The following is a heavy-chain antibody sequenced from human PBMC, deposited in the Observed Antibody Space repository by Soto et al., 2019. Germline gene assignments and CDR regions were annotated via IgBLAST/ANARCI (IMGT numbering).Heavy chain of an antibody. CDR2: INPSGGST. CDR3: ARDRPGYCSSTSCYYYYGMDV. J-gene: IGHJ6*02. CDR1: GYTFTSYY. D-gene: IGHD2-2*01. V-gene: IGHV1-46*01. Sequence: GASVKVSCKASGYTFTSYYMHWVRQAPGQGLEWMGIINPSGGSTSYAQKFQGRVTMTRDTSTSTVYMELSSLRSEDTAVYYCARDRPGYCSSTSCYYYYGMDVWGQGTTVTVSS.